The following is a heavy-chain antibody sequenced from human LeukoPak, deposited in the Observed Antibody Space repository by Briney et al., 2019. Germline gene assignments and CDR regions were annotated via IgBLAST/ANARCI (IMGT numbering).Heavy chain of an antibody. CDR3: ASLLVEWLPPLYYYYGMDV. Sequence: PGGSLRLSCAASGFTFSSYWMHWVRQAPEKGLVWVSRINSDGSSTSYADSVKGRFTISRDNAKNTLYLQMNSLRAEDTAVYYCASLLVEWLPPLYYYYGMDVWGQGTTVTVSS. D-gene: IGHD3-3*01. CDR1: GFTFSSYW. V-gene: IGHV3-74*01. J-gene: IGHJ6*02. CDR2: INSDGSST.